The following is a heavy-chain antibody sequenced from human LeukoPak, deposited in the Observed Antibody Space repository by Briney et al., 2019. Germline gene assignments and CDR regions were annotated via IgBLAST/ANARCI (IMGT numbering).Heavy chain of an antibody. D-gene: IGHD6-13*01. V-gene: IGHV4-31*03. CDR2: IYYSGST. CDR1: GGSISSSGYY. CDR3: ARQQRSGWSFRYFDY. J-gene: IGHJ4*02. Sequence: NPSETLSLTCIVSGGSISSSGYYWRWIRQHPGKGLEWIAYIYYSGSTYYNPSLKSRVTISVDTSKNQFSLKLSSVTAADTAVYYCARQQRSGWSFRYFDYWGQGILVTVSS.